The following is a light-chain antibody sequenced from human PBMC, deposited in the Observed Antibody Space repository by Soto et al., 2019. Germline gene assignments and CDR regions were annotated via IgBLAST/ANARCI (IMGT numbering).Light chain of an antibody. CDR2: TES. CDR1: QGINSY. V-gene: IGKV1-9*01. Sequence: DIQMTESASTLSGSVGDIVTVTCRASQGINSYLAWYQQKPGKAPKILIYTESTLQSGVPSRFSGSGSGTEFNLTITRLQPEDFAAYYCQQLYSYPLTFGGGTKVDIK. J-gene: IGKJ4*01. CDR3: QQLYSYPLT.